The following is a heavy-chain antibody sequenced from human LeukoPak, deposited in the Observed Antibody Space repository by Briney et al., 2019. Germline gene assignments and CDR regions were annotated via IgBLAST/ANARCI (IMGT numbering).Heavy chain of an antibody. CDR1: GGSFSGYY. CDR3: ARVDGAAAASYFDY. CDR2: INHSGST. J-gene: IGHJ4*02. D-gene: IGHD6-13*01. Sequence: PSETLSLTCAVYGGSFSGYYWSWIRQPPGKGLEWIGEINHSGSTNYNPSLKSRVTISVDTSKNQFSLKLSSVTAADTAVYYCARVDGAAAASYFDYWGQGTLVTVSS. V-gene: IGHV4-34*01.